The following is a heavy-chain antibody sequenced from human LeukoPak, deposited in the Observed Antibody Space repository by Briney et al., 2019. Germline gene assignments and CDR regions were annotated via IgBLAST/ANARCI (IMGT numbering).Heavy chain of an antibody. CDR3: ARESRLRWAGHGAFDI. Sequence: PGGSLRLSCAASGFTVSSNYMSWVRQAPGKGLEWVSVIYSGGSTYYADSVKGRFTISRDNSKNTLYLQMNSLRAEDTAVYYCARESRLRWAGHGAFDIWGQGTMVTVSS. CDR1: GFTVSSNY. CDR2: IYSGGST. V-gene: IGHV3-53*01. D-gene: IGHD4-23*01. J-gene: IGHJ3*02.